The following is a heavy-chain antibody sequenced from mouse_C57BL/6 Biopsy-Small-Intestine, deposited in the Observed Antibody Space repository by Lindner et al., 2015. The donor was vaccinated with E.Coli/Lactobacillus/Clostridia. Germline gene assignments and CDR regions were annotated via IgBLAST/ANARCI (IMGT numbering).Heavy chain of an antibody. Sequence: VQLQGSGPELVKPGASVKISCKASGYAFSSSWMNWVRQRPGKGLEWIGRIYPGDGDTNYNGKFKGKATLTADKSSSTAYMQLSSLTSEDSAVYFCATHYDFDYWGQGTTLTVSS. CDR1: GYAFSSSW. J-gene: IGHJ2*01. D-gene: IGHD2-4*01. V-gene: IGHV1-82*01. CDR3: ATHYDFDY. CDR2: IYPGDGDT.